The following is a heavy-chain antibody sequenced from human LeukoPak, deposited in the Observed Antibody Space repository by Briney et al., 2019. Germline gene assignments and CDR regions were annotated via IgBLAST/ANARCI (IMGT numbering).Heavy chain of an antibody. CDR1: GYTFTDFY. Sequence: ASVTVSCKASGYTFTDFYIHWVRQAPGQGLEWMGWINPNSGGTSYARKFQGRVTMTRDTSIRTAYMELSRLKSDDTAVYYCARGFGYGSGSNYNVPNYWGQGTLVTVSS. V-gene: IGHV1-2*02. CDR3: ARGFGYGSGSNYNVPNY. J-gene: IGHJ4*02. D-gene: IGHD3-10*01. CDR2: INPNSGGT.